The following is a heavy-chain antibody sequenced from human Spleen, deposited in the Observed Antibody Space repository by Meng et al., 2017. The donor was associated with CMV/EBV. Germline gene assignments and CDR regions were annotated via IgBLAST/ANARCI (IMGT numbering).Heavy chain of an antibody. D-gene: IGHD1-26*01. J-gene: IGHJ6*02. Sequence: GGSLRLSCAASGFTFSSYWMSWVRQAPGKGLEWVAKIKQDGSEKYYVDSVKGRFTISRDNAKTSLYLQRNSLRAEDTAVYYCARDGSGSYYSGYYGMDVWGQGTTVTVSS. V-gene: IGHV3-7*01. CDR2: IKQDGSEK. CDR3: ARDGSGSYYSGYYGMDV. CDR1: GFTFSSYW.